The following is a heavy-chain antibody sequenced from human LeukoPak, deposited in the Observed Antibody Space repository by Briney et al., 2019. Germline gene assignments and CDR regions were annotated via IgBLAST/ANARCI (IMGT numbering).Heavy chain of an antibody. CDR3: ARERGGDGYSEFDY. D-gene: IGHD5-24*01. Sequence: PGGSLRLSCAASGFTFSSYWMSWVRQAPGKGLEWVANIKQDGSEKYYVDSVKGRFTISRDNAKNTLYLQMNSLRHEDTAVYYCARERGGDGYSEFDYWGQGTLVTVSS. CDR1: GFTFSSYW. CDR2: IKQDGSEK. J-gene: IGHJ4*02. V-gene: IGHV3-7*01.